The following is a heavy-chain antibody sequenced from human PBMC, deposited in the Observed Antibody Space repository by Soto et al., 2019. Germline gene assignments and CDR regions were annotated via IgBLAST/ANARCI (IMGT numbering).Heavy chain of an antibody. J-gene: IGHJ4*02. CDR1: GGSISSSSYY. CDR3: ARLGQDYDILTGYYNSFDY. Sequence: SETLSLTCTVSGGSISSSSYYWGWIRQPPGKGLEWIGSIYYSGSTYYNPSLKSRVTISVDTSKNQFSLKLSSVTAADTAVYYCARLGQDYDILTGYYNSFDYWGQGTLVTVSS. CDR2: IYYSGST. D-gene: IGHD3-9*01. V-gene: IGHV4-39*01.